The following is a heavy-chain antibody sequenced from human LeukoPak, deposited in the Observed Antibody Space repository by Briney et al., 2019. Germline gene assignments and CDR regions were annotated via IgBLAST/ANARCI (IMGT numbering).Heavy chain of an antibody. CDR2: FYHSGSI. J-gene: IGHJ5*02. Sequence: SETLSLTCAVSGFSISSGYYWGWIRQPPGKGLECIASFYHSGSIYYNPSLKSRVTISVDTSKNQFSLKLSSVTAADTAVYYCARDLDPWGQGTLVSVSS. V-gene: IGHV4-38-2*02. CDR1: GFSISSGYY. CDR3: ARDLDP.